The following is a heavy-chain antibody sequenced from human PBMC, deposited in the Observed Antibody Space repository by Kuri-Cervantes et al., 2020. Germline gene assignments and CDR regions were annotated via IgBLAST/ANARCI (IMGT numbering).Heavy chain of an antibody. J-gene: IGHJ3*02. CDR1: GFTFSGYS. D-gene: IGHD4-17*01. CDR2: ISSSSSYI. CDR3: ASRLRDAFDI. Sequence: GESLKISCAASGFTFSGYSMNWVRQAPGKGLEWVSSISSSSSYIYYADSVKGRFTISRDNAKNSLYLQMNSLRAEDTAVYYCASRLRDAFDIWGQGTMVTVSS. V-gene: IGHV3-21*01.